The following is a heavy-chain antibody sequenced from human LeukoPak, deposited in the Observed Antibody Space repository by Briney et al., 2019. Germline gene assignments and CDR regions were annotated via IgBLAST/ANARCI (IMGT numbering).Heavy chain of an antibody. CDR2: IYYSGST. V-gene: IGHV4-31*03. CDR1: GGSISSGGYY. Sequence: SETLSLPCTVSGGSISSGGYYWSWIRQHPGKGLEWIGYIYYSGSTYYNPSLKSRVTISVDTSKNQFSLKLSSVTAADTAVYYCARCITIFGVARYNWFDPWGQGTLVTVSS. J-gene: IGHJ5*02. D-gene: IGHD3-3*01. CDR3: ARCITIFGVARYNWFDP.